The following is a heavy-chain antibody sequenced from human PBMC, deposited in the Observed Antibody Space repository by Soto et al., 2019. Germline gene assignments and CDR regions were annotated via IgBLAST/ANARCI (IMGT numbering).Heavy chain of an antibody. CDR1: GYTFTNYY. V-gene: IGHV1-2*06. CDR2: INPNTGGT. CDR3: ARQLAYCGGDCYTEPIDY. Sequence: ASVKVSCKTSGYTFTNYYVLWVRQAPGQGLEWVGRINPNTGGTNYAQNFQDRVTMTRDTSITTAYMELSRLRSDDTAVYYCARQLAYCGGDCYTEPIDYWGQGTQVTSPQ. D-gene: IGHD2-21*02. J-gene: IGHJ4*02.